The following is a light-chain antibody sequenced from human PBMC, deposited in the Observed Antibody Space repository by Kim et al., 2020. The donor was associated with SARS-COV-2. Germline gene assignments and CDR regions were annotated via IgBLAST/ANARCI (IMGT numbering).Light chain of an antibody. Sequence: SVKLTCTLSSGHSSYAIAWHQQQPEKGPRYLMKLNSDGSHSKGDGIPDRFSGSSSGAERYLTISSLQSEDEADYYCQTWGTGIKVFGGGTKLTVL. V-gene: IGLV4-69*01. J-gene: IGLJ3*02. CDR3: QTWGTGIKV. CDR2: LNSDGSH. CDR1: SGHSSYA.